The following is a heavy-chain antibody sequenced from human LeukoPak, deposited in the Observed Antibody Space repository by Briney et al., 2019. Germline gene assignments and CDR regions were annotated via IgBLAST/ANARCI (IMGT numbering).Heavy chain of an antibody. Sequence: PSETLSLTCAVYGGSFSGYYWSWIRQPPGKGLEWIGEINHSGSTNYNPSLKSRVTISVDTSKNQFSLKLSSVTAADTAIYYCARESLGEVYFDYWGQGTLVTVSS. J-gene: IGHJ4*02. D-gene: IGHD3-16*01. CDR3: ARESLGEVYFDY. V-gene: IGHV4-34*01. CDR2: INHSGST. CDR1: GGSFSGYY.